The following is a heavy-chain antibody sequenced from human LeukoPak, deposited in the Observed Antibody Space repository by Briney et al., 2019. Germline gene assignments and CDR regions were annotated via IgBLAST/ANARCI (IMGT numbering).Heavy chain of an antibody. V-gene: IGHV3-23*01. CDR3: AKEDGYSYGFLAY. D-gene: IGHD5-18*01. CDR2: ISDNRGTT. CDR1: GFTLSSYA. J-gene: IGHJ4*02. Sequence: GGSLRLSCAASGFTLSSYAMSWVRQAPGKGLEWVSSISDNRGTTYYAESVKGRFTISRDNPKNTLYLQMSSLRVEDTAVYYCAKEDGYSYGFLAYWGQGTLVTVSS.